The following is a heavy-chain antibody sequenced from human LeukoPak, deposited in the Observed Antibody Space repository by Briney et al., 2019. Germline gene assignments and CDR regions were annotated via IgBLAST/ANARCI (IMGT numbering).Heavy chain of an antibody. CDR2: ISSSSSYI. J-gene: IGHJ3*02. V-gene: IGHV3-21*01. CDR3: AGDHGDSSSWYNAGFDI. CDR1: GFTFSSYS. D-gene: IGHD6-13*01. Sequence: PGGSLRLSCAASGFTFSSYSMNWVRQAPGKGLEWVSSISSSSSYIYYADSVKGRFTISRDNAKNSLYLQMNSLRAEGTAVYYCAGDHGDSSSWYNAGFDIWGQGTMVTVSS.